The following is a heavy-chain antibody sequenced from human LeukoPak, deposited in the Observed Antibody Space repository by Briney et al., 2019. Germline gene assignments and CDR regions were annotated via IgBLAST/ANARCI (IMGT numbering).Heavy chain of an antibody. Sequence: ETLSLTCAVYGGSFSGYYWSWIRQPPGKGLEWIGEINHSGSTNYNPSLKSRVTISVDTSKNHFSLKLSSVTAADTAVYYCARGGLRFLEWLPHNWFDPWGQGTLVTVSS. V-gene: IGHV4-34*01. CDR1: GGSFSGYY. J-gene: IGHJ5*02. CDR2: INHSGST. D-gene: IGHD3-3*01. CDR3: ARGGLRFLEWLPHNWFDP.